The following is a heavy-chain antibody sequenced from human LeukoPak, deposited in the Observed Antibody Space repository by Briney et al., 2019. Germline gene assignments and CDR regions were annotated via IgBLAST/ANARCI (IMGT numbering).Heavy chain of an antibody. Sequence: SETLSLTCGVYGGSFSGYFCTWIRQPPGRGLEWIGEINHSGSTNYNPSLKSRLTISIDTSKNQFSLRLNSVTAADTAVYYCASDFLSGIAVAGTSGIWGQGTLVTVSS. CDR1: GGSFSGYF. J-gene: IGHJ4*02. V-gene: IGHV4-34*01. D-gene: IGHD6-19*01. CDR2: INHSGST. CDR3: ASDFLSGIAVAGTSGI.